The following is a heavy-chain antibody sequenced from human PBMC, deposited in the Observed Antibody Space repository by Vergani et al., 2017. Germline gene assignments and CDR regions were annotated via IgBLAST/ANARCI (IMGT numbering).Heavy chain of an antibody. D-gene: IGHD3-10*01. CDR3: ARCRGVGRFSLDY. CDR1: GFTFSDYY. Sequence: QVQLVESGGGLVKPGGSLRLSCAASGFTFSDYYMSWIRQAPGKGLEWVAVISYDGSNKYYADSVKGRFTISRDNSKNTLYLQMNSLRAEDTAVYYCARCRGVGRFSLDYWGQGTLVTVSS. V-gene: IGHV3-30*03. CDR2: ISYDGSNK. J-gene: IGHJ4*02.